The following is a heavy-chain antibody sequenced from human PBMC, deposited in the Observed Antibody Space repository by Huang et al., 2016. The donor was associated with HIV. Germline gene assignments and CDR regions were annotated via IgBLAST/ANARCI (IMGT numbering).Heavy chain of an antibody. D-gene: IGHD3-10*01. CDR1: GGSIRSSDYH. CDR3: ARHREGPVAYYSGWGSHLNYMDV. J-gene: IGHJ6*03. V-gene: IGHV4-39*01. CDR2: IYYTGST. Sequence: QLLLQESGPGLVKPSEALALTCAVSGGSIRSSDYHWGWIRQPPGKGLEWIGRIYYTGSTHSSPSLKSRVPIAVDTAKNLFFLNLTSMTAADTAVYYCARHREGPVAYYSGWGSHLNYMDVWGRGRTVVVSS.